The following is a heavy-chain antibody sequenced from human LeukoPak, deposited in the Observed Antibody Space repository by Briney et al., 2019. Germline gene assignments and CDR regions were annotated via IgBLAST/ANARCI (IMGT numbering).Heavy chain of an antibody. CDR1: GYTFTDDY. J-gene: IGHJ4*02. D-gene: IGHD4-4*01. V-gene: IGHV1-2*02. CDR2: IDPNSGGT. Sequence: ASVKVSCKAAGYTFTDDYIHWVRQAPGQGLEWMGWIDPNSGGTNYAQKFQGRVTMTRDTSISTAYMELSRLRSDDTAVYYCARDTGNKNDLDYWGQGTLVTVSS. CDR3: ARDTGNKNDLDY.